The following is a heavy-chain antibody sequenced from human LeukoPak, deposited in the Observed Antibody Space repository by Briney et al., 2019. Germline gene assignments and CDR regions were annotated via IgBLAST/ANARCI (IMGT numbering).Heavy chain of an antibody. CDR2: INQDASEI. CDR3: ATDRDNSDWQKRFDS. D-gene: IGHD2-21*02. CDR1: GFTFSTYW. J-gene: IGHJ4*02. Sequence: GGSLRLSWAASGFTFSTYWINWYRQAPRKGLEGVGNINQDASEINYVDSVRGRFTISRDNAKNSLHMQMNSLRAEDPAVYYCATDRDNSDWQKRFDSWGQGTLVTVSS. V-gene: IGHV3-7*01.